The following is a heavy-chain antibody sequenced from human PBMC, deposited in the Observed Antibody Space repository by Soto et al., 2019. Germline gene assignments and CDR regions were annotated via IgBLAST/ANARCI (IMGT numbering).Heavy chain of an antibody. CDR3: AKDHMVRGVIVSYYYYGMDV. D-gene: IGHD3-10*01. J-gene: IGHJ6*02. Sequence: GGSLRLSCAASGFTFSSYAMSWVRQAPGKGLERVSAISGSGGSTYYADSVKGRFTISRDNSKNTLYLQMNSLRAEDTAVYYCAKDHMVRGVIVSYYYYGMDVWGQGTTVTVSS. CDR1: GFTFSSYA. V-gene: IGHV3-23*01. CDR2: ISGSGGST.